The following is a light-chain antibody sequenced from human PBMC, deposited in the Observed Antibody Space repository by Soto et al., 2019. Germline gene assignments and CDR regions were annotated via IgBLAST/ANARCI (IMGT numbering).Light chain of an antibody. CDR3: QQRSIWPLT. Sequence: TQSPSTLSAIVGDRVTITCRASQSVSAYLAWYQQKPGQAPRLLIYDASNRATGIPGRFSGSGSGTDFTLTISSLEPEDSAVYYCQQRSIWPLTFGGGTKVDI. CDR1: QSVSAY. V-gene: IGKV3-11*01. J-gene: IGKJ4*01. CDR2: DAS.